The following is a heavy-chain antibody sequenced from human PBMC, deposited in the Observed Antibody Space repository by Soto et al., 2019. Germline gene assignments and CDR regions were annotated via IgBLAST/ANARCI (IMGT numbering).Heavy chain of an antibody. J-gene: IGHJ4*02. D-gene: IGHD6-19*01. CDR3: ARARLIAVTGLLHY. Sequence: QVQLVQSGAEVKKPGASVKVSCKTSGYPFTSYGINWVRQAPGQGPEWMGWISAYNGKTSYTQKFQGRVTMTTDTSTSTAYMGLRSLRSDDTAVSYFARARLIAVTGLLHYWGQGTLVTVSS. CDR1: GYPFTSYG. CDR2: ISAYNGKT. V-gene: IGHV1-18*01.